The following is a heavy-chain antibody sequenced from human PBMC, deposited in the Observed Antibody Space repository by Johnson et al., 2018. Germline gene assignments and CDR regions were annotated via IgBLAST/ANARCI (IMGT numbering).Heavy chain of an antibody. V-gene: IGHV3-66*02. Sequence: VQLQQSGGGLVQPGGSLRLSCGASGFTVSSNFISWVRQAPGKGLEWVSVIYIDGSTYYADSVKGRFTISRDTSKNTLYLQMKSLRPEDTAVYYCARRSPLTSSWGDAVDIWGQGTMVTVSS. CDR1: GFTVSSNF. D-gene: IGHD2-2*01. CDR3: ARRSPLTSSWGDAVDI. J-gene: IGHJ3*02. CDR2: IYIDGST.